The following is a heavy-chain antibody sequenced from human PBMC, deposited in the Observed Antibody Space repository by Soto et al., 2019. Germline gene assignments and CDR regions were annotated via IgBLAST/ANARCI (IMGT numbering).Heavy chain of an antibody. CDR2: IYYSGTT. J-gene: IGHJ4*02. CDR3: ARREIQGPIDY. Sequence: PSETLSLTCAVSGYSIISSNWWGLIRQPLGKGLEWIGYIYYSGTTYYNPSLKSRVTMSVDTSKNQFSLKLTSVTAVDTAVYYCARREIQGPIDYWGQETLVTVS. CDR1: GYSIISSNW. V-gene: IGHV4-28*01. D-gene: IGHD1-26*01.